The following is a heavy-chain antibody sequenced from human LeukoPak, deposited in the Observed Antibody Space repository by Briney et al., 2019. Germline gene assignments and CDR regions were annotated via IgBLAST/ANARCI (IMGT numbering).Heavy chain of an antibody. CDR3: ALVGATVLNAFDI. J-gene: IGHJ3*02. Sequence: ASVKVSCKASGYTFTSYYMHWMRQAPGQGLEWMGIINPSGGSTSYAQKFQGRVTMTRDTSTSTVYMELSSLRSEDTAVYYCALVGATVLNAFDIWGQGTMVTVSS. CDR1: GYTFTSYY. V-gene: IGHV1-46*03. CDR2: INPSGGST. D-gene: IGHD1-26*01.